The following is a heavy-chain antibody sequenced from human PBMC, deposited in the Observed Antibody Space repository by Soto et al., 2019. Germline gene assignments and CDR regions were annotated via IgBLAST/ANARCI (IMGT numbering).Heavy chain of an antibody. J-gene: IGHJ5*02. V-gene: IGHV3-30*04. D-gene: IGHD3-3*01. Sequence: GGSLRLSCAASGFTFSSYGMHWVRQAPGKGLEWVAVISYDGSNKYYGDSVKGRFTISRDNSNNTLYLQMNSLRPEDTAVYYCAKNKDDFWSGSISDPWGQGTLVTVS. CDR3: AKNKDDFWSGSISDP. CDR1: GFTFSSYG. CDR2: ISYDGSNK.